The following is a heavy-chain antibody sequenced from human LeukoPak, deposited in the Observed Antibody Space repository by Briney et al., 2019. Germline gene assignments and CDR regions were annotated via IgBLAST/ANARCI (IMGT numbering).Heavy chain of an antibody. Sequence: PGRSLRLSCAASGFTFSSYGMHWVRQAPGKGLEWVAVIWYDGSNKYYADSVKGRFTISRDNSKNALYLQMNSLRAEDTAVYYCARLDYYGSGGFDYWGQGTLVTVSS. J-gene: IGHJ4*02. CDR2: IWYDGSNK. D-gene: IGHD3-10*01. CDR1: GFTFSSYG. CDR3: ARLDYYGSGGFDY. V-gene: IGHV3-33*08.